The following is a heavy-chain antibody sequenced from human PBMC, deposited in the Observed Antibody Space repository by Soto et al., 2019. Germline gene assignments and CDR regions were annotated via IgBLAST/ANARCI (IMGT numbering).Heavy chain of an antibody. Sequence: QNPGQGLEWTGLFYYSGSTNYNPSLKSRLNVSGDTSKNQFSLKASSVTADDTAVYYCVRFQGYCITTDCKGHSAMDFAGQR. D-gene: IGHD2-15*01. J-gene: IGHJ6*02. CDR2: FYYSGST. CDR3: VRFQGYCITTDCKGHSAMDF. V-gene: IGHV4-39*01.